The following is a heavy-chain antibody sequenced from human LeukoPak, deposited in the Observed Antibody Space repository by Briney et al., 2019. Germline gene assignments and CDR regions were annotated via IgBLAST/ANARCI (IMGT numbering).Heavy chain of an antibody. V-gene: IGHV3-48*03. J-gene: IGHJ4*02. CDR1: GFTFSSYE. CDR3: AREKTACGGDCYDS. D-gene: IGHD2-21*01. Sequence: GGSLRLSCAASGFTFSSYEMNWVRQAPGKGLEGVSYISSSGTPIHYADSVKGRFTISRDNAKNSPFLQMNSLRAEDTAVYYCAREKTACGGDCYDSWGQGTLVTVSS. CDR2: ISSSGTPI.